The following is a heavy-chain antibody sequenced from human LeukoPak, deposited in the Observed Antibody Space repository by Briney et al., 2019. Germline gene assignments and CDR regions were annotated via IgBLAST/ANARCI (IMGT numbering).Heavy chain of an antibody. CDR2: ISGSGGST. D-gene: IGHD2-21*01. CDR3: ARDGVEFYNWFDP. V-gene: IGHV3-23*01. Sequence: GGSLRLSCAASGFTFSSYEMNWVRQAPGKGLEWVSAISGSGGSTYYADSVKGRFTISRDNSKNTLYLQMNSLRAEDTAVYYCARDGVEFYNWFDPWGQGTLVTVSS. J-gene: IGHJ5*02. CDR1: GFTFSSYE.